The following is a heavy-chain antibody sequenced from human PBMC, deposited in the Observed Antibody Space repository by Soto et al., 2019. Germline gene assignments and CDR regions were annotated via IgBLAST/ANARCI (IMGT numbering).Heavy chain of an antibody. CDR3: ARAEVVVAATPYYYYGLDV. CDR1: GGTLSSYA. V-gene: IGHV1-69*13. J-gene: IGHJ6*02. Sequence: SVKVSCKASGGTLSSYAIRWVGKAPGQGLEWIGGSISIFGTPYYAQKFQGRVTITADESTITAYMELSSLRSEDKAVYYCARAEVVVAATPYYYYGLDVWAQGSTVTVAS. D-gene: IGHD2-15*01. CDR2: SISIFGTP.